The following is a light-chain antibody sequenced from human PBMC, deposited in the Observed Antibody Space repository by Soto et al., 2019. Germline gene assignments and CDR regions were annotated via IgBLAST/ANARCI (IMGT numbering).Light chain of an antibody. CDR1: SSDVGGYNY. V-gene: IGLV2-14*01. Sequence: QSALTQPASVSGSPGQSITISCTGTSSDVGGYNYVSWYQQHPGKVPKLMIYEVSKRPSGVSNRFSGSKSGNTASLTISGLQAEDEADYYCSSYTSSTTVVFGGGTQLTVL. CDR2: EVS. CDR3: SSYTSSTTVV. J-gene: IGLJ2*01.